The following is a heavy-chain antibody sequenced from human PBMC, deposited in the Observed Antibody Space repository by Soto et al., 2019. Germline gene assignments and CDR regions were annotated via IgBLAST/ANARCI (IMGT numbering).Heavy chain of an antibody. D-gene: IGHD2-2*01. CDR1: GGSISSSSYY. CDR3: AREVPAPYFDY. CDR2: IYYSGST. J-gene: IGHJ4*02. V-gene: IGHV4-39*02. Sequence: SETLSLTCTVSGGSISSSSYYWGWIRQPPGKGLEWIGSIYYSGSTYYNPSLKSRVTISVDTSKNQFSLKLSSVTAADTAVYYCAREVPAPYFDYWGQGTLVTVSS.